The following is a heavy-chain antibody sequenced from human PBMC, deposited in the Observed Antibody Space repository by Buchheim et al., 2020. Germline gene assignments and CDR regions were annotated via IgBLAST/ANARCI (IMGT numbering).Heavy chain of an antibody. V-gene: IGHV3-73*01. CDR3: TRQRYGDSMDS. Sequence: EVQLVESGGGLVQPGGSLKLSCAASGFTFSGSPMHWVRQASGKGLEWVGRIRSTANNSETTYAASVKVRFNISRDESKNTAFLQMNRLKTEDTAVYYWTRQRYGDSMDSWGQGTL. CDR2: IRSTANNSET. J-gene: IGHJ4*02. D-gene: IGHD4-17*01. CDR1: GFTFSGSP.